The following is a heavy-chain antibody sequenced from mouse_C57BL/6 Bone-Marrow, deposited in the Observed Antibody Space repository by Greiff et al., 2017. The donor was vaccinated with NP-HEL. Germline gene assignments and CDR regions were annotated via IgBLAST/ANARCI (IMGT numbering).Heavy chain of an antibody. CDR3: ARATMVTTGGAMDY. J-gene: IGHJ4*01. D-gene: IGHD2-2*01. CDR1: GFTFSDYG. V-gene: IGHV5-17*01. Sequence: EVKLVESGGGLVKPGGSLKLSCAASGFTFSDYGMHWVRQAPEKGLEWVAYISSGSSTIYYADTVKGRFTFSRDNAKNTQFLQVTSLRSEDTAMYYCARATMVTTGGAMDYWGQGTSVTVSS. CDR2: ISSGSSTI.